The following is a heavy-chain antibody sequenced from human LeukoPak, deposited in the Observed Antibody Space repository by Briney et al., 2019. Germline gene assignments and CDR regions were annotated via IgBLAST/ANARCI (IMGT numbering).Heavy chain of an antibody. J-gene: IGHJ4*02. CDR1: GFTFSSYG. Sequence: GRSLRLSCAASGFTFSSYGMHWVRQAPGKGLEWVAVISYDGSNKYYADSVKGRFTISRDNSKNTLYLQMNSLRAEDTAVYYCVVGATSDYWGREPWSPSPQ. CDR3: VVGATSDY. V-gene: IGHV3-30*03. CDR2: ISYDGSNK. D-gene: IGHD1-26*01.